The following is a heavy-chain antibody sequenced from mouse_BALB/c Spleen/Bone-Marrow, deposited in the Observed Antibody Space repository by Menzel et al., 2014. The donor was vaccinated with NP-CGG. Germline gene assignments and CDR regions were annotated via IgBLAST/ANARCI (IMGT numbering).Heavy chain of an antibody. Sequence: EVQLQQSGAELVKPGASVKLSCTASGFNIKDHYMHWVKQRPEQGLEWIGRIDPANGNTKYDPKFQGKATITADTSSNTAYLQLSSLTSEDTAVYYCAPYYYGRWFTYWGQGTLVTVSA. D-gene: IGHD1-1*01. CDR3: APYYYGRWFTY. CDR2: IDPANGNT. V-gene: IGHV14-3*02. CDR1: GFNIKDHY. J-gene: IGHJ3*01.